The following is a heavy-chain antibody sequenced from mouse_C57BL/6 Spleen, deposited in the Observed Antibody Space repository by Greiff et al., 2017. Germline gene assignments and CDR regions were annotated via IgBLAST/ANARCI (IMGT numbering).Heavy chain of an antibody. CDR1: GFTFSDYY. D-gene: IGHD1-1*01. CDR3: ARPITTVVATWNYYAMDY. V-gene: IGHV5-12*01. CDR2: ISNGGGST. Sequence: EVMLVESGGGLVQPGGSLKLSCAASGFTFSDYYMYWVRQTPEKRLEWVAYISNGGGSTYYPDTVKGRFTISRDNAKNTLYLQLSRLKSEDTAMYYCARPITTVVATWNYYAMDYWGQGTSVTVSS. J-gene: IGHJ4*01.